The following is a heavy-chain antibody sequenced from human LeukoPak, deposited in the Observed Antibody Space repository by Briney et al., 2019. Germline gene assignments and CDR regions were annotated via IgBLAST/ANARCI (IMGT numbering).Heavy chain of an antibody. CDR2: ISSSSSYI. CDR1: GFTFSSCS. CDR3: ARESRYYGSGSSKAPNWFDP. J-gene: IGHJ5*02. V-gene: IGHV3-21*01. D-gene: IGHD3-10*01. Sequence: GGSLRLSCAASGFTFSSCSMNWVRQAPGKGLPWVSSISSSSSYIYYADSVKGRFTISRDNAKNSLYLQMNSLRAEDTAVYYCARESRYYGSGSSKAPNWFDPWGQGTLVTVSS.